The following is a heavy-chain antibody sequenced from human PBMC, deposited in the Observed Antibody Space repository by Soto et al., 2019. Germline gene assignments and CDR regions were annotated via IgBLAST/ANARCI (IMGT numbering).Heavy chain of an antibody. J-gene: IGHJ5*02. V-gene: IGHV3-30*18. CDR2: ISYDGSNK. CDR1: GFTFSSYG. CDR3: AKDTPWLDP. Sequence: QVQLVESGGGVVQPGRSLRLSCAASGFTFSSYGMHWVRQAPGKGLEWVAVISYDGSNKYYADSVKGRFTISRDNSKNTLYLQMNSLRAEDTAVYYCAKDTPWLDPWGQGTLVTVSS.